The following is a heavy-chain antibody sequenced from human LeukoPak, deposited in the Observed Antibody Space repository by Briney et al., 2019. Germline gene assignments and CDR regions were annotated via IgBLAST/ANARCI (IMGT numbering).Heavy chain of an antibody. V-gene: IGHV1-8*01. CDR1: GYTFTSYD. CDR2: MNPNSGNR. Sequence: ASVKVSCKASGYTFTSYDINWVRQASGQGLEWMGWMNPNSGNRGYAQKFQGRVTMTRDTSISTAYMELSSLRSGDTAVYYCARGLKVRGVRWFDPWGQGTLVTVSS. CDR3: ARGLKVRGVRWFDP. J-gene: IGHJ5*02. D-gene: IGHD3-10*01.